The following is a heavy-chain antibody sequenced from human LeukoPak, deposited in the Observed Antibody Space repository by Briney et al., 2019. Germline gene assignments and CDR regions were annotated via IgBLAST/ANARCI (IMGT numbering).Heavy chain of an antibody. Sequence: GGSLRLSCAASGFPFTNAWMSWVRQAPGKGLEWVGRIKSKSDGETTDLAAPVKGRFTISRDNSKNTLYLQMNSLRAEDTAVYYCAKQAPRWLQFDYWGQGTLVTVSS. D-gene: IGHD5-24*01. CDR2: IKSKSDGETT. CDR3: AKQAPRWLQFDY. J-gene: IGHJ4*02. V-gene: IGHV3-15*01. CDR1: GFPFTNAW.